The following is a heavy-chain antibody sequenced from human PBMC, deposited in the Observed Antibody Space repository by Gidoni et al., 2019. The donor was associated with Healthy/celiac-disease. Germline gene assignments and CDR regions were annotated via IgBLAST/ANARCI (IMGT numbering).Heavy chain of an antibody. V-gene: IGHV1-46*03. J-gene: IGHJ4*02. CDR1: GYTFTSYY. D-gene: IGHD6-13*01. Sequence: QVQLVHSGAEVKKPGASVKVSCKASGYTFTSYYMHWVRQAPGQGLEWMGIINPSGGSTSYVQKFQGRVTMTRDSSTSTVYMELSSLRSEDTAVYYCAREEAAAGTEDYWGQGTLVTVSS. CDR2: INPSGGST. CDR3: AREEAAAGTEDY.